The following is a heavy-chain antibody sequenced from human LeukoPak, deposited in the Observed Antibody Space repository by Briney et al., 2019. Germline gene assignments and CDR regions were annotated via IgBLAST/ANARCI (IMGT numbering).Heavy chain of an antibody. CDR1: GFTFSSYG. J-gene: IGHJ4*02. D-gene: IGHD2-15*01. CDR2: DGAGGGGP. Sequence: PGGSLRLSCAASGFTFSSYGMSWIRQAPGTGLEWVSADGAGGGGPYYADSVNGRFTMSRDNSENMLYLQMDSLRVEDTAVYYCAKEDVGAAPDYWGQGTLVTVSS. CDR3: AKEDVGAAPDY. V-gene: IGHV3-23*01.